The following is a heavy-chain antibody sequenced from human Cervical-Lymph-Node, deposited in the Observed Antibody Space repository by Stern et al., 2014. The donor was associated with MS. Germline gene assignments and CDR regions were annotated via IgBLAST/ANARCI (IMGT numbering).Heavy chain of an antibody. Sequence: DQLVESGPEVKKPGASVMVSCKTSGYTFTNYYIHWVRQAPGQRLEWMGIINPNGSVTASAQKFQGRLTMTRDTSTTTVYMRLITLTSEDTAMYYCTRAVGGVGREWGQGTLVFVSS. D-gene: IGHD3-16*01. CDR1: GYTFTNYY. CDR2: INPNGSVT. V-gene: IGHV1-46*01. J-gene: IGHJ4*02. CDR3: TRAVGGVGRE.